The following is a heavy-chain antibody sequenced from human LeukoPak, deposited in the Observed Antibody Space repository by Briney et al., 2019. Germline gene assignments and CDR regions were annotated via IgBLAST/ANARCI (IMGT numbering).Heavy chain of an antibody. D-gene: IGHD3-10*01. Sequence: GGSLRLSCAASGFSISNDWMSWVRQAPGKGLERVARVKSRSAGETTDYAAPVKGRFTISRDDSKNTLYLQMNSLKTEDTAVYYCTTDVLLWFGELSYYYGMDVWGQGTTVTVSS. CDR2: VKSRSAGETT. J-gene: IGHJ6*02. CDR3: TTDVLLWFGELSYYYGMDV. V-gene: IGHV3-15*01. CDR1: GFSISNDW.